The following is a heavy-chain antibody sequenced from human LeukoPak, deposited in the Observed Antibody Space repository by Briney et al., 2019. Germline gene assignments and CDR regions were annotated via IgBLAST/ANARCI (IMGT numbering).Heavy chain of an antibody. V-gene: IGHV3-30*04. Sequence: GGSLRLSCGASGFIFRNHAMHWVRRAPGQGLEWGAVIWYDNNKNYYAESVKGRFTISIDNSKNTLYLQMNSLRAEDTAVYYCAREQNYGDYRVADYWGQGTLVTVSS. CDR3: AREQNYGDYRVADY. J-gene: IGHJ4*02. CDR1: GFIFRNHA. CDR2: IWYDNNKN. D-gene: IGHD4-17*01.